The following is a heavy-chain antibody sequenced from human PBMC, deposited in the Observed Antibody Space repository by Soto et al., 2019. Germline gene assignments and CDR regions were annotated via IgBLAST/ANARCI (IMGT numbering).Heavy chain of an antibody. V-gene: IGHV3-23*01. D-gene: IGHD3-22*01. CDR2: ISASGGST. Sequence: PGGSLRLSCAASGFTFSTYAMTWVRQAPGKGLEWVSAISASGGSTYYADSVKGRFTISRDNSKNTLYLQMSSLRADDTAVYYCVKGEYYYDSSGYYPFDYWGQGTLVTVSS. CDR1: GFTFSTYA. J-gene: IGHJ4*02. CDR3: VKGEYYYDSSGYYPFDY.